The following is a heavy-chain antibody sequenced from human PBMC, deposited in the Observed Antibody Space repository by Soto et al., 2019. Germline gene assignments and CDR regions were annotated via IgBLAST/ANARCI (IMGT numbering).Heavy chain of an antibody. CDR3: ARLGLYYDILTGYPYYFDY. CDR1: GGSISSYY. J-gene: IGHJ4*02. CDR2: IYYSGST. D-gene: IGHD3-9*01. Sequence: QVQLQESGPGLVKPSETLSLTCTVSGGSISSYYWSWIRQPPGKGLEWIGYIYYSGSTNYNPSLKSRVPISVDTSKNQCSLKLSSVTAADTAVYYCARLGLYYDILTGYPYYFDYWGQGTLVTVSS. V-gene: IGHV4-59*08.